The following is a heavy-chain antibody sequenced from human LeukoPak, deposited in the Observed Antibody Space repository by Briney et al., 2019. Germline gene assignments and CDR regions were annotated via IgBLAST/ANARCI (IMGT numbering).Heavy chain of an antibody. J-gene: IGHJ3*02. CDR1: GFTFSNYR. V-gene: IGHV3-21*01. D-gene: IGHD5-24*01. Sequence: GGSLRLSCAASGFTFSNYRMNWVRQAPGKGLEWVSSISSSSIYIYYADSLKGRFTISRDNAKNSLYLQMNSLRAEDTAVYYCARGRDGYNLVDAFDIWGQGKIVTVSS. CDR3: ARGRDGYNLVDAFDI. CDR2: ISSSSIYI.